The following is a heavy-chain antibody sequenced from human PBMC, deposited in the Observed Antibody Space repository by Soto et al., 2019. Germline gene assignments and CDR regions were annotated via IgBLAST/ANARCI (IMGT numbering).Heavy chain of an antibody. Sequence: SETLSLTCAVYGGSFSGYYWTWIRQPPGTGLEWVGEINHSGSTSYNPSLKSRVTISVDTSKNQFSLKLTSVTAADTAVYYCARDKITGLFDYWGQGTLVTVSS. J-gene: IGHJ4*02. CDR2: INHSGST. D-gene: IGHD2-8*02. CDR1: GGSFSGYY. V-gene: IGHV4-34*01. CDR3: ARDKITGLFDY.